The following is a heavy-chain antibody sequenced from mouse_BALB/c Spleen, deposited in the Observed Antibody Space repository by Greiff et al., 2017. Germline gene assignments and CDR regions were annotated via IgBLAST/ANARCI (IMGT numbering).Heavy chain of an antibody. CDR2: ILPGSGST. J-gene: IGHJ3*01. V-gene: IGHV1-9*01. CDR3: ARGGFAY. Sequence: VQLVESGAELMKPGASVKISCKATGYTFSSYWIEWVKQRPGHGLEWIGEILPGSGSTNYNEKFKGKATFTADTSSNTAYMQISSLTSEDSAVYYCARGGFAYWGQGTLVTVSA. CDR1: GYTFSSYW.